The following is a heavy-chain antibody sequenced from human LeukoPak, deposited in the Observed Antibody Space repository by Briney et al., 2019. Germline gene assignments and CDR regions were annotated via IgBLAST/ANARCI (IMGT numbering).Heavy chain of an antibody. CDR2: IKSKTDGGTT. D-gene: IGHD1-26*01. CDR1: GFTFSNAW. Sequence: GGSLRLSCAASGFTFSNAWMSWVRQAPGKGLEWVGRIKSKTDGGTTDYAAPVKGRFTISRDDSKNTLYLQMNSLKTEDTAVYYCTSREWDSYFDYWGQGTLVTVSS. J-gene: IGHJ4*02. CDR3: TSREWDSYFDY. V-gene: IGHV3-15*01.